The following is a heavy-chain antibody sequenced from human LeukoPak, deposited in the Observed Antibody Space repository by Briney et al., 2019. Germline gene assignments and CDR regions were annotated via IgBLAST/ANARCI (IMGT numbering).Heavy chain of an antibody. V-gene: IGHV3-74*01. CDR3: AKDSPEGKWLRLNWFDP. D-gene: IGHD5-12*01. Sequence: GGSLRLSCAASGFTFSNYWMHWVRQAPGKGLVWVSRINTDGSSTNYADSVKGRFTISRDNAKNTVYLQMNSLRAEDTAVYYCAKDSPEGKWLRLNWFDPWGQGTLVTVSS. CDR2: INTDGSST. J-gene: IGHJ5*02. CDR1: GFTFSNYW.